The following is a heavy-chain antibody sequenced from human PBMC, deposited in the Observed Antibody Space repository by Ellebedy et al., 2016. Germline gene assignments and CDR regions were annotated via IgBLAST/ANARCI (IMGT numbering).Heavy chain of an antibody. J-gene: IGHJ6*02. CDR1: GGSISSYY. D-gene: IGHD3-3*01. V-gene: IGHV4-59*08. CDR2: IYYSGST. CDR3: ARRNITIDYGMDV. Sequence: SETLSLTCTVSGGSISSYYWSWIRQPPGKGLEWIGYIYYSGSTNYNPSLKSRVTISVDTSKNQFSLKLSSVTAADTAVYYCARRNITIDYGMDVWGQGTTVTVSS.